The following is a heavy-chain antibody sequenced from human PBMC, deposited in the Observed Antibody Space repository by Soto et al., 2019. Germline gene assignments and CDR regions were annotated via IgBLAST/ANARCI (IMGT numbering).Heavy chain of an antibody. D-gene: IGHD3-10*01. CDR3: ARVYRITMVRGELSEY. V-gene: IGHV1-18*01. CDR2: ISAYNGNT. J-gene: IGHJ4*02. Sequence: QVQLVQSGAEVKKPGASVKVSCKASGYTFTSYGISWVRQAPGQGLEWMGWISAYNGNTNYAQKLQGRVTMTTDTYTSTAYMALRSLRSDDTAVYYCARVYRITMVRGELSEYWGQGTLVTVSS. CDR1: GYTFTSYG.